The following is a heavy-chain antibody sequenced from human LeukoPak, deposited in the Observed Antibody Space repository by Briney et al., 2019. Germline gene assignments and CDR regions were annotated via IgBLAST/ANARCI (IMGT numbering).Heavy chain of an antibody. CDR3: ALDCSGGNCYSAY. D-gene: IGHD2-15*01. Sequence: GGSLRLSCAASGFSFGSHSMSWVRQAPGKGLEWVSSIGSGSSYIYYAASVKGRFTISRDNAKNSLYLQINSLRVEDTAVYYCALDCSGGNCYSAYWGHGTLVTVSS. J-gene: IGHJ4*01. V-gene: IGHV3-21*01. CDR1: GFSFGSHS. CDR2: IGSGSSYI.